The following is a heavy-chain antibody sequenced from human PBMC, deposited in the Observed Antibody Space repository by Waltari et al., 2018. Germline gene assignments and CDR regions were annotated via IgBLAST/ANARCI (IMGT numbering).Heavy chain of an antibody. CDR3: TRGGINYYGSGSYFLDY. CDR1: GFTFGDYA. D-gene: IGHD3-10*01. J-gene: IGHJ4*02. Sequence: EVQLVESGGGLVQPGRSLRLSCPASGFTFGDYALSWVRQAPGKGLEWVGFIRSKAYGGTTEYAASVKGRFTISRDDSKSIAYLQMNSLKTEDTAVYYCTRGGINYYGSGSYFLDYWGQGTLVTVSS. CDR2: IRSKAYGGTT. V-gene: IGHV3-49*04.